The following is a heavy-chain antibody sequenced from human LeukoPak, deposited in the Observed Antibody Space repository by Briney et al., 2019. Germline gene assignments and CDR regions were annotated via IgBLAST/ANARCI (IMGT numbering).Heavy chain of an antibody. CDR2: ISAYNGNT. CDR1: GYTFTSYG. D-gene: IGHD3-3*01. J-gene: IGHJ4*02. V-gene: IGHV1-18*01. Sequence: ASVPVSCKGSGYTFTSYGISWVRQAPGQGVEWMGWISAYNGNTNYVQKLQGRVTMTTDTSTSTAYMELRSLRSDDTAVYYCASSAAYDFWSGYYSDYWGQGTLVTVSS. CDR3: ASSAAYDFWSGYYSDY.